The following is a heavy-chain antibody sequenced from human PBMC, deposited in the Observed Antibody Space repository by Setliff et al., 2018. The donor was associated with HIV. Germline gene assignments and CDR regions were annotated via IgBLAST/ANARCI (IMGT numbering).Heavy chain of an antibody. Sequence: SQTLSLTCAVSGGSISSGGYSWNWIRQPPGKGLEWIGYIYHSGSTFYNPSLKSRVTISVDRSKNQFSLKLTSVTAADTAVYYCARASYSYDSTGYLYWGQGTLVTVSS. CDR1: GGSISSGGYS. J-gene: IGHJ4*02. CDR2: IYHSGST. D-gene: IGHD3-22*01. CDR3: ARASYSYDSTGYLY. V-gene: IGHV4-30-2*01.